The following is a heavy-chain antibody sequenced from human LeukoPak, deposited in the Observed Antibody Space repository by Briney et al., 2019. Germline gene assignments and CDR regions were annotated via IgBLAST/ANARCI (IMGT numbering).Heavy chain of an antibody. CDR3: ARDQTTVTTFSYYYMDV. D-gene: IGHD4-17*01. CDR2: ISYDGSNK. J-gene: IGHJ6*03. CDR1: GFTFSSCG. V-gene: IGHV3-30*03. Sequence: GRSLRLSCAASGFTFSSCGMHWVRQAPGKGLEWVAVISYDGSNKYYADSVKGRFTISRDNAKNSLYLQVNSLRAEDTAVYYCARDQTTVTTFSYYYMDVWGRGTTVTVSS.